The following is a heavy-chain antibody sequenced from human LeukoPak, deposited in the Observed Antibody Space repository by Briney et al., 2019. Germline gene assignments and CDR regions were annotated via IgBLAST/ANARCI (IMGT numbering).Heavy chain of an antibody. CDR2: FDPEDGET. D-gene: IGHD6-6*01. CDR1: GGTFSSYA. Sequence: ASVKVSCKASGGTFSSYAISWVRQAPGKGLEWMGGFDPEDGETIYAQKFQGRVTMTEDTSTDTAYMELSSLRSEDTAVYYCATGGGRRYSSSSGWFDPWGQGTLVTVSS. J-gene: IGHJ5*02. CDR3: ATGGGRRYSSSSGWFDP. V-gene: IGHV1-24*01.